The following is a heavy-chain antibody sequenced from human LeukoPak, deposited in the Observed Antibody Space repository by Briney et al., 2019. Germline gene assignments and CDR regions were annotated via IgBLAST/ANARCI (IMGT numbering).Heavy chain of an antibody. CDR1: GFIFSSYW. V-gene: IGHV3-30*18. CDR3: TKTRYDWTDDYFDS. D-gene: IGHD1-20*01. Sequence: GGSLRLSCAASGFIFSSYWMSWVRQAPGRGLEWVAVISRDGSKHFYADSVKGRFTISRDNSQNTVSLQTNSLRPEDTAIYYCTKTRYDWTDDYFDSWGQGTLVTVSS. J-gene: IGHJ4*02. CDR2: ISRDGSKH.